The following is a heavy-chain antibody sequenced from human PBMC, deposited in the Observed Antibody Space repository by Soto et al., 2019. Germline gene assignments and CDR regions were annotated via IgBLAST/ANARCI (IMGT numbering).Heavy chain of an antibody. CDR3: VRGTETSASCPHY. Sequence: GGSLRLSCVVTGFTFSSYSMNGVRQAPGKGLEWVSHISSSSTTIYYADSVKGRFTISRDNAKNSLYLQMNSLRDEDSAVYYCVRGTETSASCPHYWGQGPLVTVS. CDR2: ISSSSTTI. V-gene: IGHV3-48*02. CDR1: GFTFSSYS. J-gene: IGHJ4*02. D-gene: IGHD2-2*01.